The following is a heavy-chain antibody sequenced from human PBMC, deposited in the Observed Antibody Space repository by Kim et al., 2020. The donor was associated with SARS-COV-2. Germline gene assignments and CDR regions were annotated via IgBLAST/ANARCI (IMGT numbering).Heavy chain of an antibody. CDR1: GYTFTSYY. D-gene: IGHD3-22*01. V-gene: IGHV1-46*01. CDR2: INPSGGST. CDR3: ARSISLSDRYNYYDSSGYPALYYFDY. J-gene: IGHJ4*02. Sequence: ASVKVSCKASGYTFTSYYMHWVRQAPGQGLEWMGIINPSGGSTSYAQKFQGRVTMTRDTSTSTVYMELSSLRSEDTAVYYCARSISLSDRYNYYDSSGYPALYYFDYWGQGTLVTVSS.